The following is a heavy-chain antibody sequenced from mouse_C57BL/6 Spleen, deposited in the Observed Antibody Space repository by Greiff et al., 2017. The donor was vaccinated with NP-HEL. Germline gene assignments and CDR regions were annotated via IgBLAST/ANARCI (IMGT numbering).Heavy chain of an antibody. D-gene: IGHD1-1*01. V-gene: IGHV1-26*01. CDR1: GYTFTDYY. Sequence: EVQLQQSGPELVKPGASVKISCKASGYTFTDYYMNWVKQSPGKSLEWIGDINPNNGGTSYNQKFKGKATLTVDKSSSTACMELRSLTSEDSAVYYCAIYYGPLYYYAMDYWGQGTSVTVSS. J-gene: IGHJ4*01. CDR3: AIYYGPLYYYAMDY. CDR2: INPNNGGT.